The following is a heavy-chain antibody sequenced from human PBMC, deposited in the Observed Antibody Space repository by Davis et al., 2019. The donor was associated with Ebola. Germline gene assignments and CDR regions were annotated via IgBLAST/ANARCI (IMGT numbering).Heavy chain of an antibody. D-gene: IGHD3/OR15-3a*01. V-gene: IGHV1-69*13. J-gene: IGHJ6*02. Sequence: SVKVSCKASGGTFSSYAISWVRQALGQGLEWMGGIIPIFGTANYAQKFQGRVTITADESTSTAYMELSSLRSEDTAVYYCAIWTVYYYYGMDVWGQGTTVTVSS. CDR1: GGTFSSYA. CDR3: AIWTVYYYYGMDV. CDR2: IIPIFGTA.